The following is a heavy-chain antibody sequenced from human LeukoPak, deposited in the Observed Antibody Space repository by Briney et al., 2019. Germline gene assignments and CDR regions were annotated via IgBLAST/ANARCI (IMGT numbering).Heavy chain of an antibody. J-gene: IGHJ4*02. Sequence: GGSLRLSCAASGFTFGSYGMHWVRQAPGKGLEWVAFIRYDGSNKYYADSVKGRFTISRDNSKNTLYLQMNSLRAEDTAVYYCANTVVPVANTDYWGQGTVVTVSS. V-gene: IGHV3-30*02. CDR3: ANTVVPVANTDY. CDR1: GFTFGSYG. D-gene: IGHD2-2*01. CDR2: IRYDGSNK.